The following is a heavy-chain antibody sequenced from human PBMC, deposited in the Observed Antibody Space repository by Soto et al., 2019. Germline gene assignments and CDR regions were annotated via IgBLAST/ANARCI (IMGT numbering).Heavy chain of an antibody. V-gene: IGHV5-51*01. J-gene: IGHJ6*02. Sequence: GEYLKILCKVSGYSYRVYWIGWVRPKTRKGLECMGIIYPGDSDTRYSPSFQGQVTISADKSISTAYLQWSSLKASDTAMYYCARHRGPYYGSGSYYNDYGIDVWGQGNTVTVSS. CDR1: GYSYRVYW. D-gene: IGHD3-10*01. CDR3: ARHRGPYYGSGSYYNDYGIDV. CDR2: IYPGDSDT.